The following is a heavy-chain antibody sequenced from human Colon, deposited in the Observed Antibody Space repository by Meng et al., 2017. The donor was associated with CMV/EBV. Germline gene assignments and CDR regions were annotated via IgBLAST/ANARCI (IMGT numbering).Heavy chain of an antibody. V-gene: IGHV3-7*01. CDR1: RLSMSQFW. CDR3: VRGQGIMYV. Sequence: ESRKISGVDSRLSMSQFWMSWVRQAPGKGLEWVANIKQDGSDQNYVDSVKGRFTISRDNAKNSLYLQMNSLRVEDTAVYYCVRGQGIMYVWGQGTLVTVSS. CDR2: IKQDGSDQ. D-gene: IGHD3-16*01. J-gene: IGHJ4*02.